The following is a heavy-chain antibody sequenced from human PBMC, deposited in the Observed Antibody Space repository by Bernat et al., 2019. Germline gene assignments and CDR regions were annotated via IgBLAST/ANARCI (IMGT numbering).Heavy chain of an antibody. D-gene: IGHD3-16*02. V-gene: IGHV4-38-2*02. Sequence: QVQLQESGPGLVKPSETLSLTCAVSGYSISSGYYWGWIRQPPGKGLEWIGSIYHSGCTYYNPSLKSRVTISVDTSKNQFSLKLSSVTAADTAVYYCAREGNYVWGSYRSPRGYNWFDPWGQGTLVTVSS. CDR3: AREGNYVWGSYRSPRGYNWFDP. J-gene: IGHJ5*02. CDR1: GYSISSGYY. CDR2: IYHSGCT.